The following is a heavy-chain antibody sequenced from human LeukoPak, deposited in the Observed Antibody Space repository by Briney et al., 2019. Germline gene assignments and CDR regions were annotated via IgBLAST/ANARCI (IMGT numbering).Heavy chain of an antibody. D-gene: IGHD6-19*01. CDR1: GFTFSSYW. Sequence: PGGSLRLSCAASGFTFSSYWMHWVRQAPGKGLVWVSRINSDGSSTSYADSVKGRFTISRDNAKNTLYLQMNSLRAEDTAVYYCARDRPKWLVGGYFDYWGQGTLVTVSS. CDR3: ARDRPKWLVGGYFDY. V-gene: IGHV3-74*01. J-gene: IGHJ4*02. CDR2: INSDGSST.